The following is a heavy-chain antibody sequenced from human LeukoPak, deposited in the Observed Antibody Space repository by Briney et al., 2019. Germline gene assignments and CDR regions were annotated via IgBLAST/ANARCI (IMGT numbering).Heavy chain of an antibody. CDR3: AKTTAGYSSGRYPGWPVDY. J-gene: IGHJ4*02. V-gene: IGHV3-23*01. D-gene: IGHD6-19*01. Sequence: AGSLRLSCAASGFTFGSYAMYWVRQAPGKGLEWVSCISGSGGSTFYAASVKGRFTTSRDNSENTVYLQMNSLRADDTAVYYCAKTTAGYSSGRYPGWPVDYWGQGTLVTVSS. CDR2: ISGSGGST. CDR1: GFTFGSYA.